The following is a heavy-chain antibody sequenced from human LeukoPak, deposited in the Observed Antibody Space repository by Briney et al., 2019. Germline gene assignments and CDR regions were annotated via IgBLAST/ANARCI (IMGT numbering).Heavy chain of an antibody. CDR1: GYTFTDYY. D-gene: IGHD3-10*01. CDR2: INPNSGDT. CDR3: ARDMGIRGVRTPFDY. Sequence: ASVKVSCKASGYTFTDYYMHWVRQAPGQGLEWMGWINPNSGDTNYAQKFQGRVTMTWDTSISTAYMELSRLTSDDTAVYYCARDMGIRGVRTPFDYWGQGTLVAVSS. V-gene: IGHV1-2*02. J-gene: IGHJ4*02.